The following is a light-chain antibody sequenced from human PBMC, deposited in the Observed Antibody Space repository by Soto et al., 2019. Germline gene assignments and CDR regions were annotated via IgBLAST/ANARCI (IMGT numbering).Light chain of an antibody. CDR3: QQYTNWPPVLT. V-gene: IGKV3-15*01. CDR2: GAS. CDR1: HRVSSN. Sequence: IGLTQAPCTLSWSPGKRGTLSCRAMHRVSSNLARYQQTPGQAPRLLIYGASTRAAGTPASFSGSGSGTEFILTTRRLQSEDFAVYYCQQYTNWPPVLTFGGGTKVDI. J-gene: IGKJ4*01.